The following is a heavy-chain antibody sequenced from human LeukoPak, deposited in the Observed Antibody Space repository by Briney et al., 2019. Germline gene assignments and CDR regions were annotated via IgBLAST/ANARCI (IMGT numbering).Heavy chain of an antibody. CDR3: ARDQPGGTAPDDYYYGMDV. V-gene: IGHV1-69*13. CDR1: GGTFSSYA. J-gene: IGHJ6*02. D-gene: IGHD1-26*01. CDR2: IIPIFGTA. Sequence: GASVKVSCKASGGTFSSYAISWVRQAPGQGLEWMGGIIPIFGTANYAQKFQGRVTITADESTSTAYMELSSLRSEDTAVYYCARDQPGGTAPDDYYYGMDVWGQGTTVTVSS.